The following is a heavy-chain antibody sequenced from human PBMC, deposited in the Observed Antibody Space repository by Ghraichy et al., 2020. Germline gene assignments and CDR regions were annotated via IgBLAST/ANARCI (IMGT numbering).Heavy chain of an antibody. J-gene: IGHJ4*02. Sequence: SQTLSLTCTVSGGSISSSSYYWGWIRQPPGKGLEWIGSIYYSGSTYYNPSLKSRVTISVDTSKNQFSLKLSSVTAADTAVYYCATGAGYSFAFDYWGQGTLVTVSS. CDR2: IYYSGST. D-gene: IGHD5-18*01. CDR1: GGSISSSSYY. CDR3: ATGAGYSFAFDY. V-gene: IGHV4-39*01.